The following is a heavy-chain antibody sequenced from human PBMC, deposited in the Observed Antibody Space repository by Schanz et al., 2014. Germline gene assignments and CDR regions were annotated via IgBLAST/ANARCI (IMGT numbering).Heavy chain of an antibody. CDR3: TSEAHNHDGLRSYSNV. Sequence: QVQLVQSGAEVKKPGPSVKVSCKTSGYTFSNDDINWVRQAPGQGLEWMGRIISILGIPNYAQKFQGRVTFTADISTSTAYMDLSSLRSDDTAVYFCTSEAHNHDGLRSYSNVWGQGTLVTVTS. CDR1: GYTFSNDD. J-gene: IGHJ4*02. D-gene: IGHD3-10*01. V-gene: IGHV1-69*04. CDR2: IISILGIP.